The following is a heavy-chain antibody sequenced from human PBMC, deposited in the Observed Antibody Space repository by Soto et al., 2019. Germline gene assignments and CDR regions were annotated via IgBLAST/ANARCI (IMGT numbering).Heavy chain of an antibody. V-gene: IGHV3-21*06. CDR3: ARESEDLTSNFDY. J-gene: IGHJ4*02. CDR2: ISSTTNYI. Sequence: GGSLRLSCAASGFTFTRYSMDWVRQAPGKGLEWVSSISSTTNYIYYGDSMKGRFTISRDNAKNSLYLEMNSLRAEDTAVYYCARESEDLTSNFDYWGQGTLVTVSS. CDR1: GFTFTRYS.